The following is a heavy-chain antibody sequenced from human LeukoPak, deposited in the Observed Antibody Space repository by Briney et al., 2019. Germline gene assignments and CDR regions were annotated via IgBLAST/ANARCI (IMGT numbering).Heavy chain of an antibody. CDR3: ARQKTRYFDY. J-gene: IGHJ4*02. CDR1: GFAFSDYY. CDR2: ISTVGTIK. Sequence: GGSLRLSCAASGFAFSDYYMSWIRQAPGKGLEWVSYISTVGTIKYYADSVKGRFTISRDNAKNSVYLQLKSLKAEDTAIYYRARQKTRYFDYWGQGILVTVSS. V-gene: IGHV3-11*01.